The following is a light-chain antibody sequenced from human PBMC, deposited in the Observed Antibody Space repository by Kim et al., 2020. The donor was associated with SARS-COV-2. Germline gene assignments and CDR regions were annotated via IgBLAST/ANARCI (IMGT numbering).Light chain of an antibody. V-gene: IGLV6-57*03. Sequence: GKTVTRPCTPGSGSIDDNYVQWYQQRPGGVPTTVIYEDDQRPSGVSDRFSGSIDNSSNSASLTISGLRTEDEADYYCQSYNRDNVIFGGGTQLTVL. J-gene: IGLJ2*01. CDR2: EDD. CDR1: SGSIDDNY. CDR3: QSYNRDNVI.